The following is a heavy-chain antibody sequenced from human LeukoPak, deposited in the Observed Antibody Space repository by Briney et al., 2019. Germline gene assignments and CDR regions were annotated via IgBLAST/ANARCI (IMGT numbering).Heavy chain of an antibody. CDR1: GYTFTGYW. V-gene: IGHV1-46*01. CDR3: ARDNSVRDGAWWFNP. D-gene: IGHD5-24*01. J-gene: IGHJ5*02. Sequence: GASVKVSCKAFGYTFTGYWMHWVRQAPGQGPEWMGVISPSGGSTIYAQKFKGRVTLTRDMSTSTDYLELSSLRSEDTAVYYCARDNSVRDGAWWFNPWGQGTLVTVSS. CDR2: ISPSGGST.